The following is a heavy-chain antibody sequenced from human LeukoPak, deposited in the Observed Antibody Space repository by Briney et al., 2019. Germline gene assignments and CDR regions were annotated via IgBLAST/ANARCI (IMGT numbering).Heavy chain of an antibody. D-gene: IGHD3-22*01. CDR1: GFTFSSYA. V-gene: IGHV3-30*04. CDR3: ARSYDSSGYYSSYFDY. CDR2: ISYDGSNK. Sequence: PGRSLRLSCAASGFTFSSYAMHWLRQAPGKGLEWVAVISYDGSNKYYADSVKGRFTISRDNSKNTLYLQMNSLRAEDTAVYYCARSYDSSGYYSSYFDYWGQGTLVTVSS. J-gene: IGHJ4*02.